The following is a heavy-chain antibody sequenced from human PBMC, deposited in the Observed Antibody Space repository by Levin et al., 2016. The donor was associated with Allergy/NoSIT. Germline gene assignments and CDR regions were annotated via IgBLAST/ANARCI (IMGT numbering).Heavy chain of an antibody. V-gene: IGHV4-31*02. J-gene: IGHJ4*02. D-gene: IGHD3-22*01. CDR2: IYYSGST. CDR3: ASVSNYYDSSGCVDY. Sequence: PGKGLEWIGYIYYSGSTYYNPSLKSRVTISVDTSKNQFSLKLSSVTAADTAVYYCASVSNYYDSSGCVDYWGQGTLVTVSS.